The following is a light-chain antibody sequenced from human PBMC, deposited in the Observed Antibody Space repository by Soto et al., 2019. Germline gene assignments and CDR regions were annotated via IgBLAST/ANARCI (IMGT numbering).Light chain of an antibody. CDR2: DAS. V-gene: IGLV2-11*01. J-gene: IGLJ2*01. CDR1: SSDVGGYNY. Sequence: QSALTQPRSVSGSPGQSVTISCTGTSSDVGGYNYVSWYQQHPGKAPKLMIYDASKRPSGVPDRFSGSKSGNTASLTISGLQAEDEADYYCCSYAGGGVFGGGTQLTVL. CDR3: CSYAGGGV.